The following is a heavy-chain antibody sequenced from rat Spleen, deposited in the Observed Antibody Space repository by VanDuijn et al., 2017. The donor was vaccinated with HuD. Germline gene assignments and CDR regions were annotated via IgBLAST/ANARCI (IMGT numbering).Heavy chain of an antibody. CDR1: GFSLTSNG. Sequence: QVQVKESGPGLVQPSQTLSLICSVSGFSLTSNGVSWVRQPPGKGLEWIAAISTGGNTYYNSALKSRLSISRDTSTSQVFLKMNSLQTEDTAIYFCTRERVPGFAFYFDYWGQGVMVTVSS. V-gene: IGHV2S12*01. D-gene: IGHD1-4*01. J-gene: IGHJ2*01. CDR3: TRERVPGFAFYFDY. CDR2: ISTGGNT.